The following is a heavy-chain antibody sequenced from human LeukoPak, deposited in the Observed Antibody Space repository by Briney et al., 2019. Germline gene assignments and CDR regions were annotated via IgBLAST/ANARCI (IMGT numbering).Heavy chain of an antibody. CDR3: ARKPAARPIDY. CDR2: INSGTGYI. CDR1: AFTFSSYS. D-gene: IGHD6-6*01. V-gene: IGHV3-21*01. J-gene: IGHJ4*01. Sequence: PWGSLRLSCAASAFTFSSYSMSWVRQAPGRGLEWVSSINSGTGYISYADSVKGRFTISRDNGKSSLFLQMNSLRAEDTAVYYCARKPAARPIDYWGQGTLVAVSS.